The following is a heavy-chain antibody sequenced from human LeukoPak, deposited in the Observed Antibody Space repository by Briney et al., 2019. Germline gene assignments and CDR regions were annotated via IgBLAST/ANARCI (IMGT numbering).Heavy chain of an antibody. CDR2: IYYSGST. CDR3: ARQKNSGSHLGYFDY. J-gene: IGHJ4*02. CDR1: GGSFSGYY. D-gene: IGHD1-26*01. Sequence: SETLSLTCAVYGGSFSGYYWSWIRQPPGKGLEWIGSIYYSGSTYYNPSLKSRVTISVDTSKNQFSLKLSSVTAADTAVYYCARQKNSGSHLGYFDYWGQGTLVTVSS. V-gene: IGHV4-34*01.